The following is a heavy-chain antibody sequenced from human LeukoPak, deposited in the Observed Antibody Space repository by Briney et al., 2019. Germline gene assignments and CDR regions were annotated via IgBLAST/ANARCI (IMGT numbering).Heavy chain of an antibody. CDR3: ARGLVVPAAMPELDYYYYGMDV. J-gene: IGHJ6*02. CDR1: GGSISSYY. Sequence: SETLSLTCTVSGGSISSYYWSWIRQPPGKGLEWIGCIYYSGSTYYNPSLKSRVTISVDTSKNQFSLKLSSVTAADTAVYYCARGLVVPAAMPELDYYYYGMDVWGQGTTVTVSS. D-gene: IGHD2-2*01. V-gene: IGHV4-59*01. CDR2: IYYSGST.